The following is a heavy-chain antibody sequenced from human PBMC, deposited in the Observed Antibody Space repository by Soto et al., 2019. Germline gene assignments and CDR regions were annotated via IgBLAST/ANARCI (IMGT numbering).Heavy chain of an antibody. V-gene: IGHV1-69*08. J-gene: IGHJ6*02. Sequence: SVKVSCKVSGGAFTNDSLNWVRHAPGQGLEWLGGIIPLHNTSNYSLKLLGRGSVTADISSNTVYMHLSGLTSDDAATYYCAIWSNWNPLYYRGMDVWGQGTTVTVSS. CDR1: GGAFTNDS. CDR2: IIPLHNTS. D-gene: IGHD1-20*01. CDR3: AIWSNWNPLYYRGMDV.